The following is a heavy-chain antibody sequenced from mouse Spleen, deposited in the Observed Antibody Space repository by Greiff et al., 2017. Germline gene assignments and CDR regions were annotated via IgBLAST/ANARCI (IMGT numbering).Heavy chain of an antibody. CDR1: GFSLTSYG. V-gene: IGHV2-6-1*01. CDR2: IWSDGST. J-gene: IGHJ4*01. Sequence: QVQLKESGPGLVAPSQSLSITCTISGFSLTSYGVHWVRQPPGKGLEWLVVIWSDGSTTYNSALKSRLSISKDNSKSQVFLKMNSLQTDDTAMYYCARHKETYYAMDYWGQGTSVTVSS. CDR3: ARHKETYYAMDY.